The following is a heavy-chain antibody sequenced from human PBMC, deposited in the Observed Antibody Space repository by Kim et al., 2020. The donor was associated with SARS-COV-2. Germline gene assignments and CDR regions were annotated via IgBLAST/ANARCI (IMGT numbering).Heavy chain of an antibody. V-gene: IGHV7-4-1*02. Sequence: ASVKVSCKASGYTFTSYAMNWVRQAPGQGLEWMGWINTNTGNPTYAQGFTGRFVFSLDTSVSTAYLQISSLKAEDTAVYYCVVPGGAGFGYYYGMDVWGQGTTVTVSS. J-gene: IGHJ6*02. CDR2: INTNTGNP. CDR1: GYTFTSYA. D-gene: IGHD3-10*01. CDR3: VVPGGAGFGYYYGMDV.